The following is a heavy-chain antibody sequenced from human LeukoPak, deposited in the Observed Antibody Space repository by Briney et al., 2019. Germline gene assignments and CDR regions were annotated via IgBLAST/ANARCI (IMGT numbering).Heavy chain of an antibody. V-gene: IGHV4-39*01. CDR2: IYYSGST. J-gene: IGHJ4*02. CDR1: GGSISSSSYY. Sequence: SETLSLTCTVSGGSISSSSYYWGWIRQPPGKGLEWIGSIYYSGSTYYNPSLKSRVTISVDTSKNQFSLKLSSVTAADTAVYYCARDYGPSDYWGQGTLVTVSS. CDR3: ARDYGPSDY. D-gene: IGHD4/OR15-4a*01.